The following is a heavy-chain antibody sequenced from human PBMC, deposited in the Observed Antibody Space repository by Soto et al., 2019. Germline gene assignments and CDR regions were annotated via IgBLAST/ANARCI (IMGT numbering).Heavy chain of an antibody. CDR2: INGRGGST. J-gene: IGHJ5*02. CDR3: AKCGGGEWWSMYRWFDP. V-gene: IGHV3-23*01. D-gene: IGHD2-8*02. CDR1: GFTFTDYA. Sequence: EVQLLESGGGLVQPGGSLRLSCAASGFTFTDYAMSWVRQAAGKGLEWVSSINGRGGSTYYADSVKGRFTISRDNSKNTLFLQMNSLRAADTAVYYCAKCGGGEWWSMYRWFDPWGQGTLVTVSS.